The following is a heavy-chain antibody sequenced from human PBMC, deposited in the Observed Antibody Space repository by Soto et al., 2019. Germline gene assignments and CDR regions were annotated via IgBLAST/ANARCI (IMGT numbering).Heavy chain of an antibody. Sequence: PSETLSLTCTVSGGSISSYYWSWIRQPAGKGLEWIGRIYTSGSTNYNPSLKSRVTMSVDTSKNQFSLKLSSVTAADTAVYDGAGETIRENWFDPWGRGTRVTVSS. D-gene: IGHD2-21*01. V-gene: IGHV4-4*07. CDR3: AGETIRENWFDP. CDR2: IYTSGST. CDR1: GGSISSYY. J-gene: IGHJ5*02.